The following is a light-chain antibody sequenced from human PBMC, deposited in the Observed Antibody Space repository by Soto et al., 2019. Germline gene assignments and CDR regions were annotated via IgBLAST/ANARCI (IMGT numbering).Light chain of an antibody. J-gene: IGLJ2*01. CDR3: ATWDSSLSALV. V-gene: IGLV1-51*01. CDR2: DNY. CDR1: SSNIGNNY. Sequence: QSVLTQPPSVSATPGQTVTISCSGSSSNIGNNYVSWYQQFPGAAPKLLIYDNYWRPSGIPDRFAASKSGTSATLGITGLQTGDEADYYCATWDSSLSALVVGGGTKLTVL.